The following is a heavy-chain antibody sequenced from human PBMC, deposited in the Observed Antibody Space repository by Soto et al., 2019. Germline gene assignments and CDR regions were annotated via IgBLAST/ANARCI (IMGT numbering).Heavy chain of an antibody. Sequence: PGGSLRLSCAASGFTFSSYTMHWVRQAPGKGLEWVAVVSSDGNTKYYADSVRGRFTISRDNSKNTLSLQMNGLRTDDTAEYYCAREYYTGGGLVFDYWGQGTLVTVSS. CDR2: VSSDGNTK. J-gene: IGHJ4*02. V-gene: IGHV3-30-3*01. CDR3: AREYYTGGGLVFDY. CDR1: GFTFSSYT. D-gene: IGHD2-8*02.